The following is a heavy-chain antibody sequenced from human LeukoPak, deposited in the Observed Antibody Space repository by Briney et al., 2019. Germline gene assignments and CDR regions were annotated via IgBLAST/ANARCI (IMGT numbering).Heavy chain of an antibody. D-gene: IGHD1-26*01. CDR3: ARIPGGSYSDY. V-gene: IGHV3-30*03. CDR1: GFTFSSYG. CDR2: ISYDGSNK. J-gene: IGHJ4*02. Sequence: GGSLRLSCADSGFTFSSYGMHWVRQAPGKGLEWVAVISYDGSNKYYADSVKGRFTISRDNSKNTLYLQMNSLRAEDTAGYYCARIPGGSYSDYWGQGTLVTVSS.